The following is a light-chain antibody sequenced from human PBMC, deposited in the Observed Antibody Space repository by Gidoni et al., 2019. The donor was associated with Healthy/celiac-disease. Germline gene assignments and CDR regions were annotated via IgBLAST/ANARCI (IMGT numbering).Light chain of an antibody. CDR2: AAA. V-gene: IGKV3-11*01. Sequence: IVLTQSPATLSLSPGESATLSCRASQSVSSYLARYHQKPGQAPRLLIYAAANRATGIPARCSGSGSGTDYTLTISSLEPEEFVVYYCQQRSNWPWCSFGQGTKLEIK. CDR1: QSVSSY. CDR3: QQRSNWPWCS. J-gene: IGKJ2*04.